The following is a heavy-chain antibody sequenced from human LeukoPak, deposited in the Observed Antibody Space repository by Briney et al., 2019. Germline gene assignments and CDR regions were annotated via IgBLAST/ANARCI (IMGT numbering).Heavy chain of an antibody. V-gene: IGHV3-30*02. CDR1: GFTFSSYG. CDR2: IRHDGSNK. Sequence: PGXXLRLSCAASGFTFSSYGMHWVRQAPGKGLEWVAFIRHDGSNKYYADSVKGRFTISRDNSKNTLYLQMNSLRAEDTAVYYCAKDIGGSYYYYYMDVWGKGTTVTVSS. D-gene: IGHD3-16*01. J-gene: IGHJ6*03. CDR3: AKDIGGSYYYYYMDV.